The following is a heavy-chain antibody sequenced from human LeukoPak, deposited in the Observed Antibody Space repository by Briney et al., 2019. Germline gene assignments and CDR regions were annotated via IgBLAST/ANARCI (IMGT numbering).Heavy chain of an antibody. J-gene: IGHJ5*02. CDR1: GFTFSSYW. CDR2: IKQDGSEK. D-gene: IGHD3-10*01. CDR3: AKYFYASVSFDA. Sequence: GGSLRLSCAASGFTFSSYWMSWVRQAPGKGLEWVANIKQDGSEKYYVDSVKGRFTISRDNAKNSLYLQMNSLRAEDTAIYYCAKYFYASVSFDAWGQGTLVTVSS. V-gene: IGHV3-7*03.